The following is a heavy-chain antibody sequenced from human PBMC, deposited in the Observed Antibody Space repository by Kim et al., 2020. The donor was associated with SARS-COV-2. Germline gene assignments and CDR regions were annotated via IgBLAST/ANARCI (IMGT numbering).Heavy chain of an antibody. CDR2: IIPILGIA. CDR1: GGTFSSYA. D-gene: IGHD5-18*01. J-gene: IGHJ6*02. CDR3: ASPQAMAYGMDV. Sequence: SVKVSCKASGGTFSSYAISWVRQAPGQGLEWMGRIIPILGIANYAQKFQGRVTITADKSTSTAYMELSSLTSEDTAVYYCASPQAMAYGMDVWGQGTTV. V-gene: IGHV1-69*04.